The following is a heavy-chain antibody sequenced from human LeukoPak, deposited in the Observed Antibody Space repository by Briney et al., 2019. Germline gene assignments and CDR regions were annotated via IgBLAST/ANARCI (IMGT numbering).Heavy chain of an antibody. J-gene: IGHJ4*02. CDR2: IYYSGST. CDR3: ARQRGSQGTTDY. V-gene: IGHV4-59*08. Sequence: SETLSLTCTVSGGSISSYYWSWIRQPPGKGLEWIGYIYYSGSTNYNPSLKSRVTISVDTSKNQFSLKLSSVTAADTAVYYCARQRGSQGTTDYWGQGTLVTASS. D-gene: IGHD1-1*01. CDR1: GGSISSYY.